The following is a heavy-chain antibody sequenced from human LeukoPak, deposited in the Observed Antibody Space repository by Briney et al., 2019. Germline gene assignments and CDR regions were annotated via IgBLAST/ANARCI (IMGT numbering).Heavy chain of an antibody. CDR2: IYYNGDT. Sequence: PSETLSLTCTVSGGSISSSDHYWGWIRQPPGKGLEWIGSIYYNGDTYYSPSLKSRVTISVDTSRNQFALKLNSVTAADTAVYFWARHRLEGDTFDIWGQGTKVTVAS. CDR3: ARHRLEGDTFDI. CDR1: GGSISSSDHY. D-gene: IGHD3-3*01. J-gene: IGHJ3*02. V-gene: IGHV4-39*01.